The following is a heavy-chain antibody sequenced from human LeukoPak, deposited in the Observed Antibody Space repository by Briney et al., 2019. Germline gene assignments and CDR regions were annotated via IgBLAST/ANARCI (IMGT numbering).Heavy chain of an antibody. D-gene: IGHD3-3*01. CDR3: ASPSVDFSAHFDY. Sequence: GASVKVSCKVSGYTLTELSMHWVRQAPGKGLEWMGGIIPIFGTANYAQKFQGRVTITTDESTSTAYIELSSLRSEDTAVYYCASPSVDFSAHFDYWGQGTLVTVSS. CDR2: IIPIFGTA. CDR1: GYTLTELS. J-gene: IGHJ4*02. V-gene: IGHV1-69*05.